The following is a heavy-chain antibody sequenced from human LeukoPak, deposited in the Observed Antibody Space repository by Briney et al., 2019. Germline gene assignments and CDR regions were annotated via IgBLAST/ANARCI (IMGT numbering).Heavy chain of an antibody. CDR3: SCGGDFCDF. V-gene: IGHV3-30*02. CDR1: GFTFSSFG. J-gene: IGHJ4*02. CDR2: SRNNGIET. D-gene: IGHD2-21*01. Sequence: GGSLTLSCAASGFTFSSFGMNWVRQAPGKGLEWVASSRNNGIETYYADSVKGRFTISRDNSKNTLYLQINSARGDVSAVYARSCGGDFCDFWGRGTLVSVSS.